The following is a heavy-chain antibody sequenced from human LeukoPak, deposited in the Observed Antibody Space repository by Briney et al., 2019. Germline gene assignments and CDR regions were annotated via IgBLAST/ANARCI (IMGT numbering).Heavy chain of an antibody. CDR2: IYDSGST. D-gene: IGHD5-18*01. CDR3: ARGGYSYGV. J-gene: IGHJ4*02. CDR1: GYSISSGYY. Sequence: SETLSLTCTVSGYSISSGYYWSWVRQPPGKGLEWIGNIYDSGSTNYNPSLKSRVTISVDTSKNQFSLKLRSVTAADTAVYYCARGGYSYGVWGQGILVTVSS. V-gene: IGHV4-61*01.